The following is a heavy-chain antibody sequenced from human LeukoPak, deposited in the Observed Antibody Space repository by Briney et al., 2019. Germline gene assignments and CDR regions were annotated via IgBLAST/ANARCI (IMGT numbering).Heavy chain of an antibody. J-gene: IGHJ4*02. CDR3: ARGPFWSGYYDD. D-gene: IGHD3-3*01. V-gene: IGHV3-48*04. Sequence: PGGSLRLSCTASGFTFSTYSMNWLRQAPGKGLEWVSYISSSGSTIYYADSVKGRFTISRDNAKNSLYLQMNSLRAEDTAVYYCARGPFWSGYYDDWGQGTLVTVSS. CDR2: ISSSGSTI. CDR1: GFTFSTYS.